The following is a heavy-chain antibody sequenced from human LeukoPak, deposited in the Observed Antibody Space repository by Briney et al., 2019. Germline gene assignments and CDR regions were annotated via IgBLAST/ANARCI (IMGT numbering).Heavy chain of an antibody. Sequence: PGGSLRLSCAASGFTFSSYWMSWVRQAPGKGLEWAANIKQDGSEKYYVDSVKGRFTISSDNARNSLYLQMNSLRAEDTAVYYWARGGGYCSSTSCYRLDYWGQGTLVTVSS. CDR2: IKQDGSEK. D-gene: IGHD2-2*01. J-gene: IGHJ4*02. CDR3: ARGGGYCSSTSCYRLDY. V-gene: IGHV3-7*04. CDR1: GFTFSSYW.